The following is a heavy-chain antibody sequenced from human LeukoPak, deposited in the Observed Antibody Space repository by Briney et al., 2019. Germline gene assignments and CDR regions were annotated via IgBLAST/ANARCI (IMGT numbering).Heavy chain of an antibody. V-gene: IGHV1-46*01. CDR1: GYTFTSYY. D-gene: IGHD1-26*01. J-gene: IGHJ4*02. CDR3: ARGARIVGATFPFDY. Sequence: ASVKLSCAASGYTFTSYYMHRGRQAPGPGLEWMGIINPSGGSRDYAQKFQGRVTMTRDTSTSTVNMELSSLISEYTAGYYCARGARIVGATFPFDYWGQGTLGTVSS. CDR2: INPSGGSR.